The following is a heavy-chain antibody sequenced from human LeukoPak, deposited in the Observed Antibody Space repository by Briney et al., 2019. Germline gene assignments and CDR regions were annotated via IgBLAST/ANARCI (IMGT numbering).Heavy chain of an antibody. CDR1: GFTFNDYY. V-gene: IGHV3-11*06. Sequence: GGSLRLSCAASGFTFNDYYMSWIRQAPGKGLEWASSISSSSSYIYYADSVKGRFTISRDNAKNSLYLQMNSLRAEDTAVYYCARTEDGMDVWGQGTTVTVSS. J-gene: IGHJ6*02. CDR2: ISSSSSYI. CDR3: ARTEDGMDV.